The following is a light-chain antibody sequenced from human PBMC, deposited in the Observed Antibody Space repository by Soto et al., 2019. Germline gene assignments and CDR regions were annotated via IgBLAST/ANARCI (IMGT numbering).Light chain of an antibody. J-gene: IGLJ2*01. V-gene: IGLV1-40*01. CDR2: GNT. CDR1: SSNIGAGYD. CDR3: HSYDSTLSASI. Sequence: QSVLTQPPSVSGAPGQRVTISCTGSSSNIGAGYDVHWYHQLPGTAPKLLIFGNTNRPSGVPDRFSGSKSGPSASLAINGLQADDEANYYCHSYDSTLSASIFGGGTKLTVL.